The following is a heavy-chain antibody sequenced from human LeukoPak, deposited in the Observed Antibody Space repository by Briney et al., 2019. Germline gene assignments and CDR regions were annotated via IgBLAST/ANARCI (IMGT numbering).Heavy chain of an antibody. CDR1: GLNFSNYG. CDR3: ANGEVYFDY. J-gene: IGHJ4*02. Sequence: GGSLRLSCEASGLNFSNYGMSWVRQAPGKGLEWVSGITSDGSTYYADSVKGRFTISRDNSKNTLYLQMNSLRAEDTAVYYCANGEVYFDYWGQGTLVTVSS. D-gene: IGHD4-17*01. CDR2: ITSDGST. V-gene: IGHV3-23*01.